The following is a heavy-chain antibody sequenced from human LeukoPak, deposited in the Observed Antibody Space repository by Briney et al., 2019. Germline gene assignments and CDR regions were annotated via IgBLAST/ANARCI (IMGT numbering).Heavy chain of an antibody. CDR2: FDPEDGET. Sequence: ASVKVSCKVSGYTLTELSMHWVRQAPGKGLEWMGGFDPEDGETIYAQKFQGRVTMTEDTSTDTAYMELSSLRSEDTAVYYRATDEGFGELWYYWGQGTLVTVSS. D-gene: IGHD3-10*01. CDR1: GYTLTELS. J-gene: IGHJ4*02. CDR3: ATDEGFGELWYY. V-gene: IGHV1-24*01.